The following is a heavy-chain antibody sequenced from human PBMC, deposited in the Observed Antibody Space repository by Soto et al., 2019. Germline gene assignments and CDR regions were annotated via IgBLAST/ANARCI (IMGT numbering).Heavy chain of an antibody. CDR3: AREWLAAGRSYGMDV. CDR1: GYTFTSYD. V-gene: IGHV1-8*01. CDR2: MNTNSDDT. J-gene: IGHJ6*01. Sequence: QVQLVQSEAEVKKPGASVQVSCKTSGYTFTSYDINWVRQAPGQGLEWVGWMNTNSDDTRSAQKFRGRLTLTRDKTMRAVYMTLSNLRPDDTAVYYCAREWLAAGRSYGMDVWGQGTTVDVSS. D-gene: IGHD6-13*01.